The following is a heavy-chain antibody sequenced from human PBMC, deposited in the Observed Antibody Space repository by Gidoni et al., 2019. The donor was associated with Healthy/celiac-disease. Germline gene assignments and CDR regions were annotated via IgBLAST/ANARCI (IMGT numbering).Heavy chain of an antibody. CDR1: GFTFSNAW. V-gene: IGHV3-15*01. D-gene: IGHD3-10*01. Sequence: EVQLVESGGGLVKPGGSLRLSCAASGFTFSNAWMSWVRQAPGKGLEWVGRIKSKTDGGTTDYAAPVKGRFTISRDDSKNTLYLQMNSLKTEDTAVYYCTTDGTTMVQGVIITDGRNDYYYYGMDVWGQGTTVTVSS. CDR2: IKSKTDGGTT. J-gene: IGHJ6*02. CDR3: TTDGTTMVQGVIITDGRNDYYYYGMDV.